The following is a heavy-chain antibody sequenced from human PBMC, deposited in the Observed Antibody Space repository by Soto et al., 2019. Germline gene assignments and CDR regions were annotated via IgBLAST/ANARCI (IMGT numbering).Heavy chain of an antibody. CDR2: IYHSGRT. D-gene: IGHD2-21*02. CDR3: ARQRTTVVTQAYFDY. V-gene: IGHV4-39*01. CDR1: GESISSSSYY. Sequence: QLQLQESGPGLVKPSETLSLTCIVSGESISSSSYYWGWIRQPPGKGLEGIGSIYHSGRTYYNPSPKSRVSISIDTSKNPFSLKLSSVTAADTALYYCARQRTTVVTQAYFDYWGQGALVTVSS. J-gene: IGHJ4*02.